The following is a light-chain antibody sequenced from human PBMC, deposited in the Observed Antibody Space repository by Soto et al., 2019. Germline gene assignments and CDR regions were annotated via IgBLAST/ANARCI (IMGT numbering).Light chain of an antibody. V-gene: IGLV2-14*01. Sequence: QSALTQPASVSGSPGQSITISCTGTSSDVGSYNYVSWYQHHPGKAPKLMISEVSNRPSGISNRFSGSKSGNTASLTISGLQAEDEADYYCSSYAITSTPIYVFGTGTKVTV. J-gene: IGLJ1*01. CDR2: EVS. CDR1: SSDVGSYNY. CDR3: SSYAITSTPIYV.